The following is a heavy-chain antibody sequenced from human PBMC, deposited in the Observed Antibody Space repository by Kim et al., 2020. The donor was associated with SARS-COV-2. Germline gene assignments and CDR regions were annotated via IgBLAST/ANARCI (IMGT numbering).Heavy chain of an antibody. D-gene: IGHD4-17*01. Sequence: ASVKVSCKASGYTFTSYAMHWVRQAPGQRLEWMGWINAGNGNTKYSQKFQGRVTITRDTSASTAYMELSSLRSEDTAVYYCARFTVTTGLFDYWGQGTLVTVSS. CDR2: INAGNGNT. J-gene: IGHJ4*02. CDR1: GYTFTSYA. CDR3: ARFTVTTGLFDY. V-gene: IGHV1-3*01.